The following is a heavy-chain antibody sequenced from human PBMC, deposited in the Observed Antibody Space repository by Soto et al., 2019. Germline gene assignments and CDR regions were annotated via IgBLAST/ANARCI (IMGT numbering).Heavy chain of an antibody. Sequence: GGSLRLSCAASGFTFSSYWMSWVRQAPGKGLEWVANIKQDGSEKYYVDSVKGRFTISRDNAKNSLYLQMNSLRAEDTAVYYCAREYSSGYYYDAFDIWGQGTMVTVS. J-gene: IGHJ3*02. CDR1: GFTFSSYW. CDR3: AREYSSGYYYDAFDI. CDR2: IKQDGSEK. D-gene: IGHD3-22*01. V-gene: IGHV3-7*03.